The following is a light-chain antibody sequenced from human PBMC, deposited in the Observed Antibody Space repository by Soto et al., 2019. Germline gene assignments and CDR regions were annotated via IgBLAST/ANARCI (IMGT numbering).Light chain of an antibody. Sequence: QSVLTQPPSVSGAPGQRATISCTGSNSNIGAGYDVHWYQHLPGTAPKLLIYDNSNRPSGVPDRFSGSKSGTSASLAITGLQAEDEADYYCQSYDSSLRGSVFGGGTKLTVL. CDR1: NSNIGAGYD. CDR2: DNS. V-gene: IGLV1-40*01. CDR3: QSYDSSLRGSV. J-gene: IGLJ2*01.